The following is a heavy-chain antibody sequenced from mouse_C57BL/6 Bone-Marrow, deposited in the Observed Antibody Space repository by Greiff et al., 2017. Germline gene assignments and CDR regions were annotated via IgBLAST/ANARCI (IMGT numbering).Heavy chain of an antibody. CDR1: GYTFTSYW. Sequence: QVQLQQPGAELVMPGASVKLSCKASGYTFTSYWMHWVKQRPGQGLEWIGEIDPSDSYTNYNQKFKGTSTLTVDKSSSTAYMQLNSLTSEDSAVYYCARETTAVECWFAYWGKGTLVTVSA. CDR2: IDPSDSYT. V-gene: IGHV1-69*01. J-gene: IGHJ3*01. D-gene: IGHD1-1*01. CDR3: ARETTAVECWFAY.